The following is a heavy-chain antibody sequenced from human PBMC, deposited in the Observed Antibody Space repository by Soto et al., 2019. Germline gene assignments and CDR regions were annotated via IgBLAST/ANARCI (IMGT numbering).Heavy chain of an antibody. J-gene: IGHJ5*02. CDR1: GGSISNAQYY. D-gene: IGHD3-10*01. CDR3: AKTYGPFGWLDP. V-gene: IGHV4-31*03. Sequence: QVHLQESGPGLVKPSQTLPLTCTVSGGSISNAQYYWAWIRQHPGKGLEWIGYIYYSGNTYYSPSLKSRVSISIDTSKNLFSLKVNSVTAADTAVYYCAKTYGPFGWLDPWGQGTLVPVSS. CDR2: IYYSGNT.